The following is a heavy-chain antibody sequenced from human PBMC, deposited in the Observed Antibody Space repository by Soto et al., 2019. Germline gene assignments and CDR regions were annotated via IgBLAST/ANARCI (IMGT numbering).Heavy chain of an antibody. V-gene: IGHV3-23*01. D-gene: IGHD1-26*01. CDR2: IGASGAGT. CDR1: GFTFSSYA. CDR3: ALRKTGSYFDY. J-gene: IGHJ4*01. Sequence: EVQLLESGGGLVQPGGSLSLSCAGSGFTFSSYAMSWVRQAPGKGLEWVSGIGASGAGTYYADSVKGRFTISRDNSKNTLHLQINSLRAEDTAVYYCALRKTGSYFDYWGHGTLVTVSS.